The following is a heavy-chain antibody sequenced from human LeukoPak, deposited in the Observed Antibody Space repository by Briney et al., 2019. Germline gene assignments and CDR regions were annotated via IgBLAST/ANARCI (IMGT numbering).Heavy chain of an antibody. D-gene: IGHD2-21*02. CDR3: ARPTYCGSDCYFNFDY. CDR1: GYTFATYF. CDR2: IKPNSGVT. Sequence: ASVKVSCKTSGYTFATYFMHWVRQAPGQGLEWMGYIKPNSGVTNYAQKFRGRVTMTWDTSISTAYIELSGLTSDDTTIYYCARPTYCGSDCYFNFDYWGQGTLVTVSS. V-gene: IGHV1-2*02. J-gene: IGHJ4*02.